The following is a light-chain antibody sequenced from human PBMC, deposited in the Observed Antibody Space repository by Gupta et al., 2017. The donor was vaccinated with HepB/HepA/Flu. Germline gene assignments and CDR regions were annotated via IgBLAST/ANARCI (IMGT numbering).Light chain of an antibody. V-gene: IGLV10-54*04. CDR3: SAWDRTLDTVL. Sequence: QAGLTQPPSVSKGLRQTATLTCTGNSNNVGYEGASWMQQHQGHPPKLLSYRNNNRPSGISERFSASRSGNTASLTITGLLPDDEADYYCSAWDRTLDTVLFGGPTKLTVL. CDR1: SNNVGYEG. CDR2: RNN. J-gene: IGLJ3*02.